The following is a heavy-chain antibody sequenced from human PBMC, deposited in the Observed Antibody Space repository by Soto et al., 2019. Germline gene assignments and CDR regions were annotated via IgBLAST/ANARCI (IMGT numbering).Heavy chain of an antibody. D-gene: IGHD3-3*01. J-gene: IGHJ6*02. Sequence: SETLSLTCTVSGGSVSSESHYWSWIRQTPGKGLEWIGCIYYTGSTNYNPSLKGRVTMSVDTSRDQVSLRLRSVTRADTAVYYCAXDQYDFRSGSYYYAMEVWGQGTKVTVSS. CDR2: IYYTGST. V-gene: IGHV4-61*01. CDR3: AXDQYDFRSGSYYYAMEV. CDR1: GGSVSSESHY.